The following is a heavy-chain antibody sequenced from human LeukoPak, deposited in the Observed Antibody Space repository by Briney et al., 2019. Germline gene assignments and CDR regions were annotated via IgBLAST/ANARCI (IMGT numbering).Heavy chain of an antibody. CDR2: IRYDGSNK. CDR3: ARDSPSTHYYGSGSYEYYFDY. Sequence: GGSLRPSCAAPGFTFSSYGMHWVRQAPGKGLEWVAFIRYDGSNKYYADSVKGRFTISRDNSKNTLYLQMNSLRPEDTAVYYCARDSPSTHYYGSGSYEYYFDYWGQGTLVTVSS. D-gene: IGHD3-10*01. CDR1: GFTFSSYG. J-gene: IGHJ4*02. V-gene: IGHV3-30*02.